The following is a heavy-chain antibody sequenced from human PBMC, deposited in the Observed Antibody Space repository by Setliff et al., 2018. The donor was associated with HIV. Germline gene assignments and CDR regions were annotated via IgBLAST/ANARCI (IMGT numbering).Heavy chain of an antibody. D-gene: IGHD5-18*01. CDR1: GYSISSGYY. V-gene: IGHV4-38-2*01. Sequence: PSETLSLTCAVSGYSISSGYYWGWIRQPPGKGLEWIGSIYHSGSTYNNPSLKCRVTISVDTSKNQFSLKLTSVTAADTAVYYCARTLRAAAMGYFDYWGQGTLVTVSS. J-gene: IGHJ4*02. CDR3: ARTLRAAAMGYFDY. CDR2: IYHSGST.